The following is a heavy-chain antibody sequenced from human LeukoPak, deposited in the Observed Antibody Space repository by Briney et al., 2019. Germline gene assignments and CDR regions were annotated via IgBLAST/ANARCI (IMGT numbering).Heavy chain of an antibody. CDR3: ARVDRHHFYMDV. V-gene: IGHV1-69*05. D-gene: IGHD1-14*01. J-gene: IGHJ6*03. CDR1: GDTFNNYI. CDR2: VMPLFNTP. Sequence: ASVKVSCKASGDTFNNYIITWVRQAPGQGLEWMRGVMPLFNTPNYAQKFQGRITIITDASTHTSYMELRSLRSEDTAVYSCARVDRHHFYMDVWGKGTTVTVSS.